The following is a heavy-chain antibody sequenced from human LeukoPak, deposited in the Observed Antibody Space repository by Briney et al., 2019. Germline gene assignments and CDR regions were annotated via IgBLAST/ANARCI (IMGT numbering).Heavy chain of an antibody. CDR2: ISGRSSST. Sequence: HSGGSLRLSCAASGFTFSSYAMTWVRQAPGKGLEWVSTISGRSSSTYYADSAKGWFTISRDNSKNTLYLQMNSLRAEDTAVYYCAKAQGVGRFLEWLSAFDIWGQGTMVTVSS. V-gene: IGHV3-23*01. D-gene: IGHD3-3*01. J-gene: IGHJ3*02. CDR3: AKAQGVGRFLEWLSAFDI. CDR1: GFTFSSYA.